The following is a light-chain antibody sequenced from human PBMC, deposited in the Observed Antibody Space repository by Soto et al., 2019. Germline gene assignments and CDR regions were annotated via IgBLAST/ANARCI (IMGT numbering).Light chain of an antibody. CDR3: CSYAGSDIFVV. CDR1: SSDIGSYNR. V-gene: IGLV2-23*02. J-gene: IGLJ2*01. CDR2: EDS. Sequence: QSALTQPASVSGSPGQSITISCTGTSSDIGSYNRVSWYQRHPGKAPKLMIYEDSQRPSGVSNRFSGSKSGNTASLTISGLQAEDEADYYCCSYAGSDIFVVFGGGTK.